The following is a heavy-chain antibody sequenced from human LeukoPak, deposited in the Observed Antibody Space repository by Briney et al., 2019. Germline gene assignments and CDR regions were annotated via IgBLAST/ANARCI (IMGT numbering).Heavy chain of an antibody. J-gene: IGHJ4*02. CDR1: GGSISNYW. Sequence: KTSETLSLTCTVSGGSISNYWWSWIRQSPGKGLEWIGYVFDSGGTNYNPSLKSRVTISVDTSKKQFSLKLSSVTAADTAVYYCARGYSSSWNYFDYWGQGHLVTVSS. V-gene: IGHV4-59*01. D-gene: IGHD6-13*01. CDR3: ARGYSSSWNYFDY. CDR2: VFDSGGT.